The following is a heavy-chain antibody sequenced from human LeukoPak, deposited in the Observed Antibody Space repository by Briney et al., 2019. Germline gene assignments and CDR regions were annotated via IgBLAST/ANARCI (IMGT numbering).Heavy chain of an antibody. Sequence: SETLSLTCTVSGGSISSSSYYWGWIRQPPGKGLEWIGSIYYSGSTYYNPSLKSRVTISVDTSKNQVSLKLSSVTAADTAVYYCARGTYYYDSSGYFTLYYFDYWGQGTLVTVSS. CDR2: IYYSGST. V-gene: IGHV4-39*07. CDR3: ARGTYYYDSSGYFTLYYFDY. J-gene: IGHJ4*02. D-gene: IGHD3-22*01. CDR1: GGSISSSSYY.